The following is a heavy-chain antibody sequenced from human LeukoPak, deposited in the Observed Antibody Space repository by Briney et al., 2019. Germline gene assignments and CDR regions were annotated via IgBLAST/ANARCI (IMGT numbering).Heavy chain of an antibody. V-gene: IGHV3-73*01. D-gene: IGHD2-8*02. J-gene: IGHJ4*02. CDR1: GFTFSDSA. CDR3: ASYLYWWSDLGY. CDR2: IRTKTNDYAT. Sequence: GGSLRLSCAASGFTFSDSAIHWVRQASGKGLEWVGRIRTKTNDYATAYAASVKGRFTLSRDDSANTAYLQMNSLRVEDTAVYYCASYLYWWSDLGYWGQGTLVTVSS.